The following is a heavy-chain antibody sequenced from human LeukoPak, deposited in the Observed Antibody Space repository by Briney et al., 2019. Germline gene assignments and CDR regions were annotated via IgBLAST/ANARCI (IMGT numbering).Heavy chain of an antibody. Sequence: SETLSLTCTVSGGSISSGSYYWSWIRQPAGTGLEWIGRIYTSGSTNYNPSLKSRVTISVDTSKNQFSLKLSSVTAADTAVYYCARDSSRWYFDYWGQGTLVTVSS. D-gene: IGHD6-13*01. CDR3: ARDSSRWYFDY. CDR1: GGSISSGSYY. V-gene: IGHV4-61*02. CDR2: IYTSGST. J-gene: IGHJ4*02.